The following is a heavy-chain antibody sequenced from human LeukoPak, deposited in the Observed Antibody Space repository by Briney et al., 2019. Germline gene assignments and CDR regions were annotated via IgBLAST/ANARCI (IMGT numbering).Heavy chain of an antibody. CDR1: GFTFSSYW. CDR2: IKQDGSEK. CDR3: ARDLYYGDYGDAFDI. D-gene: IGHD4-17*01. Sequence: GGSLRLSCAASGFTFSSYWMSWDRQAPGKGLEWVANIKQDGSEKYYVDSVKGRFTISRDNAKNSLYLQMNSLRAEDTAVYYCARDLYYGDYGDAFDIWGQGTMVTVSS. J-gene: IGHJ3*02. V-gene: IGHV3-7*01.